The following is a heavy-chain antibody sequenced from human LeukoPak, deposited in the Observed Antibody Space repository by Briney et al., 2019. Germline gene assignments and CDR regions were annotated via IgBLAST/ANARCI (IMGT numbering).Heavy chain of an antibody. J-gene: IGHJ4*02. CDR1: GGSISSSSYY. CDR2: IYYSGST. CDR3: ARPSRGYSYEFDY. V-gene: IGHV4-39*01. D-gene: IGHD5-18*01. Sequence: SETLSLTCTVSGGSISSSSYYSGWIRQPPGKGLEWIGGIYYSGSTYYNPSLKSRVTISVDTSKNQFSLKLSSVTAADTAVYYCARPSRGYSYEFDYWGQGTLVTVSS.